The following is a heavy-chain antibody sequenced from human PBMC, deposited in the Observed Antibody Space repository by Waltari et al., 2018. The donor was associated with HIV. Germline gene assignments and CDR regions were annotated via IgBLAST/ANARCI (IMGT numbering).Heavy chain of an antibody. CDR1: GSSISSYS. D-gene: IGHD6-19*01. V-gene: IGHV4-59*08. Sequence: QVQLQESGPGLVKPSETLSLTCTVSGSSISSYSWSWIRQPPGKGRGWIGTLYYSGSTNYTPPLKSRVTISVATSKNQFSLKLSSVTAADTAVYYWARHLPLIAVAGTYYYDGMDVWGQGTTVTVSS. CDR2: LYYSGST. J-gene: IGHJ6*02. CDR3: ARHLPLIAVAGTYYYDGMDV.